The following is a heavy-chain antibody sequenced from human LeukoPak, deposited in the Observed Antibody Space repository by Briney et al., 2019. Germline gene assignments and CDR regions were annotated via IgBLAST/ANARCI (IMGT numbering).Heavy chain of an antibody. Sequence: GASVKVSCKASGYTFTDYYMHWVRLAPGQGLEWMGWINPNSGGTNYVQKFPGWVTMTRDTSINTAYMELSRLTSDDTAVYCCARANFLYCSSTSCLFDYWGQGTLVTVSS. V-gene: IGHV1-2*04. CDR1: GYTFTDYY. CDR2: INPNSGGT. J-gene: IGHJ4*02. D-gene: IGHD2-2*01. CDR3: ARANFLYCSSTSCLFDY.